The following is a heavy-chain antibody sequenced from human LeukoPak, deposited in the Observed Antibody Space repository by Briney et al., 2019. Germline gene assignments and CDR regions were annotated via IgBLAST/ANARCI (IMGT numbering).Heavy chain of an antibody. J-gene: IGHJ4*02. V-gene: IGHV3-30*18. CDR1: GFTLSSYG. Sequence: PGGSLRLSCAASGFTLSSYGMHWVRQAPGKGLEWVAVISYDGSNKYYADSVKGRFTISRDNSKNTLYLQMNSLRAEDTAVYYCAKLPDSSGYYPGYWGQGTLVTVSS. CDR3: AKLPDSSGYYPGY. CDR2: ISYDGSNK. D-gene: IGHD3-22*01.